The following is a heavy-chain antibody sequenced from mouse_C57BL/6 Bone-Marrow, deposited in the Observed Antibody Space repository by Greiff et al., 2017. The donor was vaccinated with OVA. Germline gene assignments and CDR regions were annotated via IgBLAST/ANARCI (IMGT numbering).Heavy chain of an antibody. Sequence: QVQLQQSGAELVKPGASVKLSCKASGYTFTSYWMHWVKQRPGQGLEWIGMIHPNSGSTNYNEKFKSKATLTADKSSSTAYMTLSSLTSEDSAVYYCARAYGSSYWYFDVWGTGTTVTVSS. CDR2: IHPNSGST. CDR3: ARAYGSSYWYFDV. CDR1: GYTFTSYW. J-gene: IGHJ1*03. D-gene: IGHD1-1*01. V-gene: IGHV1-64*01.